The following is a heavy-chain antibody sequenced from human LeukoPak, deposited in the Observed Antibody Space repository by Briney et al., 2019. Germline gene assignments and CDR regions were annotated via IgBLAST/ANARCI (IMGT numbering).Heavy chain of an antibody. CDR1: GFTFSSYG. D-gene: IGHD3-10*01. CDR2: ISYDGSNK. Sequence: GGSLRLSCAASGFTFSSYGMHWVRQAPGKGLEWVAVISYDGSNKYYADSVKGRFTISGDNSKNTLYLQMNSLRAEDTAVYYCAKERNYGSGSYAFDYWGQGTLVTVSS. CDR3: AKERNYGSGSYAFDY. V-gene: IGHV3-30*18. J-gene: IGHJ4*02.